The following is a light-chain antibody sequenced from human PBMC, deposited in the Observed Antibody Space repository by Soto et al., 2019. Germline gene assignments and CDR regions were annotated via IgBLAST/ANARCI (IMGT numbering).Light chain of an antibody. CDR1: QSISSY. CDR3: QQSYSTPGT. V-gene: IGKV1-39*01. CDR2: AAS. Sequence: IQMTQAPSSLSASVGARVTITCRASQSISSYLNWYQQKPGKAPKLLIYAASSLQSGVPSRFSGSGSGTEFTLTISSLQPDDFATYYCQQSYSTPGTFGQGTKVDIK. J-gene: IGKJ1*01.